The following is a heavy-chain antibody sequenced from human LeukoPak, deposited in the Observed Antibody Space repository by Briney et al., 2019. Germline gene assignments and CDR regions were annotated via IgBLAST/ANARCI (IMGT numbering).Heavy chain of an antibody. CDR1: GFTLSSYW. J-gene: IGHJ4*02. Sequence: GGSLRLSCAASGFTLSSYWMKWVRQAPGKGLEWVANIKQDGSEIYYVDSVKGRFTISRDNAKNSLYLQMNSLRAEDTAVYYCARDLFDYWGQGTLVTVSS. V-gene: IGHV3-7*01. CDR3: ARDLFDY. CDR2: IKQDGSEI.